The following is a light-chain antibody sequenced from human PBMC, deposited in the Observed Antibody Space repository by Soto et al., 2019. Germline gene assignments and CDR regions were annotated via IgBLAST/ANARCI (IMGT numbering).Light chain of an antibody. CDR2: EAS. Sequence: QSVLTQPPSVSGSPGQSVTISCTGTSTDFVSYNRVSWYQQPPGTAPKLIIYEASNRPSGVPDRFSGSKSGNTASLTISGLQAADEADYYCSLYTSENTYGVGTGTKV. J-gene: IGLJ1*01. CDR1: STDFVSYNR. CDR3: SLYTSENTYG. V-gene: IGLV2-18*01.